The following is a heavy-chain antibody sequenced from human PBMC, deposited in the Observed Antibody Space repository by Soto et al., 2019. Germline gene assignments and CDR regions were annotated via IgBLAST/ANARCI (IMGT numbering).Heavy chain of an antibody. D-gene: IGHD2-21*02. CDR1: GFTFRTNG. Sequence: QVQLVESGGGVVQPGGSLRLSCVASGFTFRTNGMHWVRQAPGKGLEWLAVVAHDGSNISYADSVRGRFTISRDNSENTLYLEMHSLTVEDTAVFYCLKDRDRTWSFDYWGQGTLVTVSS. CDR3: LKDRDRTWSFDY. CDR2: VAHDGSNI. J-gene: IGHJ4*02. V-gene: IGHV3-30*18.